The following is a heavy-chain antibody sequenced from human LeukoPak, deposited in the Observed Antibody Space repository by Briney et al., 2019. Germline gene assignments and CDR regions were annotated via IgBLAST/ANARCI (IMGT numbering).Heavy chain of an antibody. CDR2: IKSKNDGGTT. V-gene: IGHV3-15*01. CDR3: ATPYYDFWSGYYPDAFDI. D-gene: IGHD3-3*01. Sequence: GGSLRLSCAASGFTFSNAWMSWVRQAPGKGLEWVGRIKSKNDGGTTDYAAPVKGRFTISRDDSKNTLYLQMNSLKTEDTAVYYCATPYYDFWSGYYPDAFDIWGQGTMVTVSS. CDR1: GFTFSNAW. J-gene: IGHJ3*02.